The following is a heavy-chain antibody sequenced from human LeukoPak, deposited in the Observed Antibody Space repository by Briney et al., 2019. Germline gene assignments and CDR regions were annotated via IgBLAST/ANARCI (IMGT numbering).Heavy chain of an antibody. CDR3: ARESSGFHR. Sequence: SQTLSLTCVVSGESVSRYTVAWNWMGQAPSLGLEGLGTTYYRYKWYNDYAPSVKSRICNDPDTPKIKFSLQLNTVAPEGSAVYYCARESSGFHRWGQGTMVTVSS. CDR1: GESVSRYTVA. CDR2: TYYRYKWYN. J-gene: IGHJ1*01. V-gene: IGHV6-1*01.